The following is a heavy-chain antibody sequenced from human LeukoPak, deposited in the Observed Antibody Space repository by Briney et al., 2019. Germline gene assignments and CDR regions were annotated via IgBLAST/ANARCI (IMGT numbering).Heavy chain of an antibody. D-gene: IGHD6-13*01. J-gene: IGHJ4*02. Sequence: GRSLRLSCAASGFTFSSYAMHWVRQAPGKGLEWVAVISYDGSNKYYADSVKGRFTISRDNSKDTLYLQMNSLRAEDTAVYYCEWSGYSSSSWYYFDYWGQGTLVTVSS. CDR2: ISYDGSNK. V-gene: IGHV3-30-3*01. CDR1: GFTFSSYA. CDR3: EWSGYSSSSWYYFDY.